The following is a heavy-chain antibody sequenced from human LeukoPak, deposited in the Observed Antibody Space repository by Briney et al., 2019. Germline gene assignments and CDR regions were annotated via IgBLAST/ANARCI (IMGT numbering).Heavy chain of an antibody. Sequence: PGGSLRLSCEASGFTFSTFAMIWVRQPPGKWLEWVSSIFPSGGEIHYADSVRGRFTISRDNSKNTLYLQMNSLRAEDTAVYYCAKDWRDYYDSSGYYMDVWGKGTTVTISS. D-gene: IGHD3-22*01. CDR2: IFPSGGEI. V-gene: IGHV3-23*01. CDR3: AKDWRDYYDSSGYYMDV. CDR1: GFTFSTFA. J-gene: IGHJ6*03.